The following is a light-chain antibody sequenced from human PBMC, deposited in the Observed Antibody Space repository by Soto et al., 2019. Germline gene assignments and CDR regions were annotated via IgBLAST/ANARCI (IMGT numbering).Light chain of an antibody. J-gene: IGLJ3*02. CDR3: RSYDGSNSVVV. V-gene: IGLV2-8*01. CDR2: EVS. Sequence: QSALTQPPSASGSPGQSVTISCTGTSSDVGGNNYVSWYQQHPGKAPKLMTYEVSKRPSGVPDRFSGSKSGTTASLAVSGLQAEDEADYYCRSYDGSNSVVVFGGGTKLTVL. CDR1: SSDVGGNNY.